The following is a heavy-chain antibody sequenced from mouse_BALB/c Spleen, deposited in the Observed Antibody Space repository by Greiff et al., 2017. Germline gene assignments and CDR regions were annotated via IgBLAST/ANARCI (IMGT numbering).Heavy chain of an antibody. Sequence: VQLQESGAGLVKPGGSLKLSCAASGFAFSSYDMPWVRQTPEKRLEWVAYISSGGGSTYYPDTVKGRFTISRDNAKNTLYLQMSSLKSEDTAMYYCERHGGYAWFAYWGQGTLVTVSA. J-gene: IGHJ3*01. V-gene: IGHV5-12-1*01. CDR3: ERHGGYAWFAY. D-gene: IGHD2-2*01. CDR2: ISSGGGST. CDR1: GFAFSSYD.